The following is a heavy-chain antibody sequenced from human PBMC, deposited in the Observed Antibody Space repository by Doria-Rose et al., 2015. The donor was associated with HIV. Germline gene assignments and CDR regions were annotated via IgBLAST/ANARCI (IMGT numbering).Heavy chain of an antibody. D-gene: IGHD1-26*01. CDR2: ISSSSSYI. Sequence: KGLEWVSCISSSSSYIYYADSVRGRFTISRDNAKNSLFLQMNSLRAEDTALYYCARGWELQRYFDYWGQGTLVTVSS. CDR3: ARGWELQRYFDY. V-gene: IGHV3-21*01. J-gene: IGHJ4*02.